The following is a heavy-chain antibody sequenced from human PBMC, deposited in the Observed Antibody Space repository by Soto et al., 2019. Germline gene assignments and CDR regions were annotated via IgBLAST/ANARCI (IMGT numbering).Heavy chain of an antibody. V-gene: IGHV3-23*01. Sequence: EVQLLESGGGLVQPGGSLRLSCVASGFSFSGFAMSWVRHAPGKGLVWVSSITGTGVSIYYADSVRGRFTISRANAKNTLYLQMSSLRAEDTARYYCAKDSIPYSSSYDLDHWGRGALVTVSS. CDR3: AKDSIPYSSSYDLDH. CDR1: GFSFSGFA. CDR2: ITGTGVSI. D-gene: IGHD6-6*01. J-gene: IGHJ4*02.